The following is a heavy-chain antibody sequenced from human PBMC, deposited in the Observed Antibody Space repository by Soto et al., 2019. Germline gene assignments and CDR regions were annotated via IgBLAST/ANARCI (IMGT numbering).Heavy chain of an antibody. Sequence: PGGSLRLSCAASGFTFSSYAMSWVRQAPGKGLEWVSAISGSGGSTYYADSVKGRFTISRDNSKNTLYLQMNSLRAEDTAVYYCAKLGWRLNIAAAGNYYFDYWGQGTLVTVSS. CDR2: ISGSGGST. CDR1: GFTFSSYA. J-gene: IGHJ4*02. V-gene: IGHV3-23*01. CDR3: AKLGWRLNIAAAGNYYFDY. D-gene: IGHD6-13*01.